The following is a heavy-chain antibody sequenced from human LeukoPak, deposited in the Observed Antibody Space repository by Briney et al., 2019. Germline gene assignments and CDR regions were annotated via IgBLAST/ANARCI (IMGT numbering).Heavy chain of an antibody. D-gene: IGHD3-3*01. J-gene: IGHJ6*03. Sequence: KPSETLSLTCTVSGGSISNYYWSWIRQPPGKGLEGIGYIYYSGSTNYNPSLKSRVTISVDTSKNQFSLMLSSVTAADTAVYYCARDFWSGYYADYYYYMDVWGKGTTVTVSS. CDR1: GGSISNYY. CDR3: ARDFWSGYYADYYYYMDV. CDR2: IYYSGST. V-gene: IGHV4-59*01.